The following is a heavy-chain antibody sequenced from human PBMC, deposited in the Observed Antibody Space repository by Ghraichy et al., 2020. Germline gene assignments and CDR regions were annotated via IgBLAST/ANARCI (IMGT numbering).Heavy chain of an antibody. CDR2: IYYSGST. CDR1: GGSISSSSYY. CDR3: ARHRARYDILTGYYPSYFDY. J-gene: IGHJ4*02. Sequence: SETLSLTCTVSGGSISSSSYYWGWIRQPPGKGLEWIGSIYYSGSTYYNPSLKSRVTISVDTSKNQFSLKLSSVTAADTAVYYCARHRARYDILTGYYPSYFDYWGQGTLVTVSS. V-gene: IGHV4-39*01. D-gene: IGHD3-9*01.